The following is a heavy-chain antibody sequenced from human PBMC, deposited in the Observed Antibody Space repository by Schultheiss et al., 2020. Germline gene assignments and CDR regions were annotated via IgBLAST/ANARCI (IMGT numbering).Heavy chain of an antibody. CDR3: VGSKSGTYPVGAPFDI. D-gene: IGHD1-26*01. Sequence: GESLKISCAATGFTFSRYDMHWVRLVKGKGLEWVSSIGTLADTFYAGAVKGRFTISRENAKSSLYVQMNSLRAGDTAVYYCVGSKSGTYPVGAPFDIWGRGTVVTVSS. J-gene: IGHJ3*02. V-gene: IGHV3-13*01. CDR1: GFTFSRYD. CDR2: IGTLADT.